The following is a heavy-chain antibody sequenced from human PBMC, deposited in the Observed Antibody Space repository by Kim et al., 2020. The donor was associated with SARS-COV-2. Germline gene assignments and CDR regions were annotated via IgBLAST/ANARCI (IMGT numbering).Heavy chain of an antibody. CDR3: ATGYNSGYGGVWFDP. V-gene: IGHV1-2*02. CDR1: GYTFTGYY. D-gene: IGHD5-18*01. CDR2: INPNGGGT. Sequence: ASVKVSCKASGYTFTGYYMHWVRQAPGQGLEWMGWINPNGGGTKYAQNFQGRVTMTRDTSITTAYMELSRLTSDDTAVYYCATGYNSGYGGVWFDPWGQGTLVTVSS. J-gene: IGHJ5*02.